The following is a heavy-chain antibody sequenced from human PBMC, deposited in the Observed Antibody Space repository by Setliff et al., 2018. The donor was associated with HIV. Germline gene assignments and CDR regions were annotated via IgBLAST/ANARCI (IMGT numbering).Heavy chain of an antibody. Sequence: ASVKVSCKASGYNLVSYDISWVRQAPGQGLEWMGWISGYNGNTNYAEEFRGRVTMTTDTSTSTVYMELRSLRSDDTAVYYCARFCRGGSCPDYWGQGTLVTVSS. V-gene: IGHV1-18*01. D-gene: IGHD2-15*01. CDR2: ISGYNGNT. J-gene: IGHJ4*02. CDR3: ARFCRGGSCPDY. CDR1: GYNLVSYD.